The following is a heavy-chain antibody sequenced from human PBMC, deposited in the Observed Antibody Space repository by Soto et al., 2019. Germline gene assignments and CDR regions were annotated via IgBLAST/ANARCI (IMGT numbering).Heavy chain of an antibody. D-gene: IGHD6-19*01. CDR2: IYTSGTT. V-gene: IGHV4-4*07. CDR3: ARQRTYSSAWFDY. Sequence: QVLLQESGPGLVKPSETLSLTCTVSGGSIGNYYWTWIRQPAGKELEWIGRIYTSGTTNYNPSLKSRVRTLTDPSSNRSSLRLSSVTAADTALYYCARQRTYSSAWFDYWGQGTLVTVSS. CDR1: GGSIGNYY. J-gene: IGHJ5*01.